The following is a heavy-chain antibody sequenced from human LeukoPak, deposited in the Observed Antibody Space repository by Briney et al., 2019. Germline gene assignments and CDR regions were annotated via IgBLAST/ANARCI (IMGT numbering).Heavy chain of an antibody. CDR2: IRYSGTT. D-gene: IGHD3-10*01. CDR1: GGSISNDTYS. V-gene: IGHV4-39*01. J-gene: IGHJ4*02. CDR3: ARGVRA. Sequence: SETLSLTCIVSGGSISNDTYSWGWIREPPGKGLEWIASIRYSGTTYYNPSLKSRVTISVDTSKNQFSLKLTSVTATDTAVYYCARGVRAWGQGTLVTVSS.